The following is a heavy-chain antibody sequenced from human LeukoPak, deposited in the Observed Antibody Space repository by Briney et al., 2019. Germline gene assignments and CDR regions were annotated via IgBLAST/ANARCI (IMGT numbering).Heavy chain of an antibody. V-gene: IGHV4-59*01. D-gene: IGHD3-3*01. CDR1: GGSISSYY. CDR2: IYYSGST. CDR3: ARVAQYYDFWGGYLGWFDP. J-gene: IGHJ5*02. Sequence: SETLSLTCTVSGGSISSYYWSWIRQPPGKGLEWIGYIYYSGSTNYNPSLKSRVTISVDTSKNQFSLKLSSVTAADTAVYYCARVAQYYDFWGGYLGWFDPWGQGTLVTVSS.